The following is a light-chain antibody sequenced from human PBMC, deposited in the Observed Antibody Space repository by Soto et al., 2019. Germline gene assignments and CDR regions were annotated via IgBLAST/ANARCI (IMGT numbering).Light chain of an antibody. Sequence: QAALTQPGSVSGSPGQSITISCTGTSSDVGSYNLVSWYQQHPGKAPKLMIYEGSKRPSGVSNRFSGSKSGNTASLTISGLQAEEEADYYCCSYAGSSYYVFGTGTKVTAL. CDR3: CSYAGSSYYV. CDR2: EGS. V-gene: IGLV2-23*01. J-gene: IGLJ1*01. CDR1: SSDVGSYNL.